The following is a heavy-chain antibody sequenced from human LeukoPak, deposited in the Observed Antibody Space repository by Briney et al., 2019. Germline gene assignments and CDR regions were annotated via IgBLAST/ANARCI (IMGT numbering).Heavy chain of an antibody. V-gene: IGHV3-11*01. D-gene: IGHD3-22*01. Sequence: GGSLRLSCAASGFTFSDYYMSWIRQAPGKGLEWVSYISSSGSTIYYADSVKGRFTISRDNAKNSLYLQMNSLRAEDTAVYYCARGPLSSGYSYYYYGMDVWGQGTAVTVSS. CDR2: ISSSGSTI. CDR1: GFTFSDYY. CDR3: ARGPLSSGYSYYYYGMDV. J-gene: IGHJ6*02.